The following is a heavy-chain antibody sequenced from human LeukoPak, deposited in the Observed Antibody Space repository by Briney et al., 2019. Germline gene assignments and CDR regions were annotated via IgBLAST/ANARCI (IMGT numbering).Heavy chain of an antibody. CDR3: ARSTGFYDSSGYTAFDI. D-gene: IGHD3-22*01. J-gene: IGHJ3*02. CDR1: GYSFTSYW. CDR2: IYPGDSDT. V-gene: IGHV5-51*01. Sequence: GESLKISCKGSGYSFTSYWSGWVRQMPGKGLEWMGVIYPGDSDTRYSPSFQGQVTISADKSISTAYQQWSSLKASDTAMYYCARSTGFYDSSGYTAFDIWGQGTMVTVSS.